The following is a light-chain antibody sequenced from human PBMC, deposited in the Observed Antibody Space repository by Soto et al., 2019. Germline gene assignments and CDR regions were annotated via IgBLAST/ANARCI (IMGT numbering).Light chain of an antibody. Sequence: IQLTQSPSSLSASVGDRVAITCRASQGISSFLVWYQQKPGKAPKLLIYGASTLEGRVPFRFSGSGSGTDFTLIISSVQPEDFATYYCQQLNTYPITFGQGTRLEIK. J-gene: IGKJ5*01. V-gene: IGKV1-9*01. CDR3: QQLNTYPIT. CDR2: GAS. CDR1: QGISSF.